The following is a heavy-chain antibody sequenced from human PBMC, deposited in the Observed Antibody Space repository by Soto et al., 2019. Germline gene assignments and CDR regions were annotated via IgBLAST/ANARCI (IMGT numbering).Heavy chain of an antibody. D-gene: IGHD6-13*01. Sequence: QVQLVQSGAEVKKPGASVKVSCKASGYTFTSYGITWVRQAPGQGLEWMGWISAYNGNTEFAQNLQGRVALTTDTXTSTAYMELRSLISDDTAVYYCARDRVAATSTSGFWGQGTQVTVS. CDR3: ARDRVAATSTSGF. CDR1: GYTFTSYG. V-gene: IGHV1-18*01. CDR2: ISAYNGNT. J-gene: IGHJ4*02.